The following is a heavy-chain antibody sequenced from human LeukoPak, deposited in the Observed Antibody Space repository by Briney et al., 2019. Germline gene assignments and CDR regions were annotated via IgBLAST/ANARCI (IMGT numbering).Heavy chain of an antibody. D-gene: IGHD3-22*01. CDR3: ARDSFTFYYDSSATNWFDP. CDR2: IIPIFGTA. CDR1: GGTFSSYA. J-gene: IGHJ5*02. Sequence: SVKVSCKASGGTFSSYAISWVRQAPGQGLEWMGGIIPIFGTANYAQKFQGRVTITADESTSTAYMELSSLRSEDTTVYYCARDSFTFYYDSSATNWFDPWGQGTLVTVSS. V-gene: IGHV1-69*13.